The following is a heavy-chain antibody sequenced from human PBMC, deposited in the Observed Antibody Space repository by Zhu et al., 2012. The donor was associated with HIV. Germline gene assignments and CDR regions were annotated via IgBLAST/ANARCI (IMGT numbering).Heavy chain of an antibody. V-gene: IGHV4-4*02. CDR2: VHHRGST. J-gene: IGHJ3*02. CDR3: ARIGWHALDI. D-gene: IGHD2-15*01. Sequence: RQPPGKGLEWIGEVHHRGSTNYHPSLKSRVSISMDKSKNQFSLKMTSVTAADTALYYCARIGWHALDIWGPGTAVTVSS.